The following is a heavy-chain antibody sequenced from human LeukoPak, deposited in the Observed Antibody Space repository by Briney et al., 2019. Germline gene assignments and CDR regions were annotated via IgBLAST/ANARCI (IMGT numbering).Heavy chain of an antibody. Sequence: PSETLSLTCTVSGDSFSSGYWNWFRQPPGKGLEWIGYIYDSGMTDYSPSLKNRLTISLDTSNNQFSLKLSSVTAADTAVYYCAGRGHRYSRDWGQGILVTVSS. CDR1: GDSFSSGY. CDR2: IYDSGMT. D-gene: IGHD2-15*01. V-gene: IGHV4-4*09. J-gene: IGHJ1*01. CDR3: AGRGHRYSRD.